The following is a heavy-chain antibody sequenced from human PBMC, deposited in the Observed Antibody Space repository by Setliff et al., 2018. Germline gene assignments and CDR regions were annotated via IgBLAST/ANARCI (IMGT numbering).Heavy chain of an antibody. V-gene: IGHV4-39*07. CDR3: ARFYGSSAFDY. Sequence: PSETLSLTCTVSGGSISSSSYYWGWIRQPPGKGLEWIGSIYYSGSTYYNPSLKSRVTISVDTSKNQFSLKLSSMTAADTAVYYCARFYGSSAFDYWGQGTLVTVSS. CDR1: GGSISSSSYY. CDR2: IYYSGST. J-gene: IGHJ4*02. D-gene: IGHD3-10*01.